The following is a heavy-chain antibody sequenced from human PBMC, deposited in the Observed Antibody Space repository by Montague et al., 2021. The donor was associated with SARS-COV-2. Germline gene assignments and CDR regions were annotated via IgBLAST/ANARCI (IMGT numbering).Heavy chain of an antibody. CDR2: TNYRSKWTS. CDR3: VRDTGSAQAGFDA. CDR1: GDSVWSNTAA. J-gene: IGHJ4*02. D-gene: IGHD4-17*01. Sequence: CAISGDSVWSNTAAWNWTRQSPSGGLVWLGRTNYRSKWTSDYATSVEGRISIDPDTSKNQFFLHLRSVTPEDTGVYYCVRDTGSAQAGFDAWGQGTLVTVSS. V-gene: IGHV6-1*01.